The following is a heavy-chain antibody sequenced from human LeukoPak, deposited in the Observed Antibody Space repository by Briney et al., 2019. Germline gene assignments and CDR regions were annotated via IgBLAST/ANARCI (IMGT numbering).Heavy chain of an antibody. D-gene: IGHD6-19*01. Sequence: ASVKVSCKASGYTFTSYGITWVRQAPGQGLEWIGWISPYNGNTNSAQKLQDRVTMTTDTSTSTAYMELRGLRSDDTAVYYCARDSALAQAVMFDYWGQGTLVTVSS. V-gene: IGHV1-18*01. CDR2: ISPYNGNT. J-gene: IGHJ4*02. CDR3: ARDSALAQAVMFDY. CDR1: GYTFTSYG.